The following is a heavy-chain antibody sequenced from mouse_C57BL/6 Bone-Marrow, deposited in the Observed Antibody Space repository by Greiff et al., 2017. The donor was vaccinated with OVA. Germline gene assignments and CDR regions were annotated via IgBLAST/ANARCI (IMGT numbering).Heavy chain of an antibody. V-gene: IGHV14-4*01. CDR1: GFNIKDDY. Sequence: EVKVVESGAELVRPGASVKLSCTASGFNIKDDYMHWVKQRPEQGLEWIGWIDPENGDTEYASKFQGKATITADTSSNTAYLQLSSLTSEDTAVYYCTTTTVVATVDYWGQGTTLTVSS. CDR3: TTTTVVATVDY. J-gene: IGHJ2*01. D-gene: IGHD1-1*01. CDR2: IDPENGDT.